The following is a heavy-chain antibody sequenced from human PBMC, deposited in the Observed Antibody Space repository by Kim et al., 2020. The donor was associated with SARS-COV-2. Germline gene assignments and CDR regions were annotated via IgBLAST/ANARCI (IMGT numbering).Heavy chain of an antibody. V-gene: IGHV3-33*01. CDR2: IWYDGSNK. D-gene: IGHD3-10*01. CDR3: ARKDYYGSGSLIDY. Sequence: GGSLRLSCAASGFTFSSYGMHWVRQAPGKGLEWVAVIWYDGSNKYYADSVKGRFTISRDNSKNTLYLQMNSLRAEDTAVYYCARKDYYGSGSLIDYWGQGTLVTVSS. CDR1: GFTFSSYG. J-gene: IGHJ4*02.